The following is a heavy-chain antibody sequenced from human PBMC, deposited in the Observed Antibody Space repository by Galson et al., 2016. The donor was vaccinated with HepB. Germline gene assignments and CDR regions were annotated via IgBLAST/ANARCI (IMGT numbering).Heavy chain of an antibody. Sequence: SCKASGYRFSSYEISWLRQAPGQGLEWMGWMNPNTGGTGNAQNFQGRVTMTSNTSISTVYMELNGLRSDDTAIYYCARVPAYCDGINCYLRAFDILGDGTMVTVSS. J-gene: IGHJ3*02. V-gene: IGHV1-8*01. CDR1: GYRFSSYE. D-gene: IGHD2-21*01. CDR2: MNPNTGGT. CDR3: ARVPAYCDGINCYLRAFDI.